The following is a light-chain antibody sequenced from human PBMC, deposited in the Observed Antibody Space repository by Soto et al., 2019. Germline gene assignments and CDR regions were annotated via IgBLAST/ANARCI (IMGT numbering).Light chain of an antibody. CDR1: SSNVGSNT. Sequence: QSVLTQPPSASGTPGQRVTISCSGSSSNVGSNTVSWYQQLPGTAPKVLIYSDGQRPSGVPDRFSGSRSGSSASLAISGLQPGDEGDYYCASWEDSVNGWVIGGGTKLTVL. J-gene: IGLJ3*02. V-gene: IGLV1-44*01. CDR2: SDG. CDR3: ASWEDSVNGWV.